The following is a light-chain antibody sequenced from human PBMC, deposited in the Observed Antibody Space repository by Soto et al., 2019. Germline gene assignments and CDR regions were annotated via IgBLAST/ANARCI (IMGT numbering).Light chain of an antibody. CDR3: SSYTSSSTLV. J-gene: IGLJ2*01. Sequence: QSVLTQPASVSGSPGQSIAISCTGSSSDVGGYSYVSWYQQHPGKAPKLMIYDVSNRPSGVSDRFSGSTSGNTASLTISGLQAEDEADYYCSSYTSSSTLVFGGGTKLTVL. CDR2: DVS. V-gene: IGLV2-14*01. CDR1: SSDVGGYSY.